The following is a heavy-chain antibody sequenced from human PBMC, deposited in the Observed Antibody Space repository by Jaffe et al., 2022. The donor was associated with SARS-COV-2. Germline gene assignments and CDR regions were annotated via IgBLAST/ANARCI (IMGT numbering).Heavy chain of an antibody. J-gene: IGHJ5*02. V-gene: IGHV3-53*01. CDR2: IYSGGST. CDR3: ARHDWFDP. Sequence: EVQLVESGGGLIQPGGSLRLSCAVSGFTVSSDYMNWVRQAPGKGPEWVSVIYSGGSTYYADSVKGRFTISRDNSKNILYLQMNSLRAEDTAVYYCARHDWFDPWGQGTLVTVSS. CDR1: GFTVSSDY.